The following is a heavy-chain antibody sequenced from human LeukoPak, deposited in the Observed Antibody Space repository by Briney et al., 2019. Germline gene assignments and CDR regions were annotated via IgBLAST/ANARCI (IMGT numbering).Heavy chain of an antibody. Sequence: ASVKVSCKASGYTFTSYDINWVRQATGQGLEWMGWMNPNSGNTGYAQKFQGRVTMTRNTSIGTAYMELSSLRSEDTAVYYCARSFGGNYYYYYGMDVWGQGTTVTVSS. CDR3: ARSFGGNYYYYYGMDV. V-gene: IGHV1-8*01. D-gene: IGHD3-10*01. CDR1: GYTFTSYD. CDR2: MNPNSGNT. J-gene: IGHJ6*02.